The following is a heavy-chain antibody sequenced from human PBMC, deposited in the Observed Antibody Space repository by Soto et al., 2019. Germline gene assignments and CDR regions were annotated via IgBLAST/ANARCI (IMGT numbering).Heavy chain of an antibody. CDR3: TRGSEYDFWSGYL. V-gene: IGHV1-69*06. Sequence: QERLVQSGAEVRKPGSSVKVSCKVTGGTSTRYAINWVRQAHGQGLAWMGGIVPMVGTSKYAQKFQGRVTITADTSPNIAYMELRSLRSEDTVVYYCTRGSEYDFWSGYLWGQGTLVSVSS. J-gene: IGHJ4*02. CDR1: GGTSTRYA. CDR2: IVPMVGTS. D-gene: IGHD3-3*01.